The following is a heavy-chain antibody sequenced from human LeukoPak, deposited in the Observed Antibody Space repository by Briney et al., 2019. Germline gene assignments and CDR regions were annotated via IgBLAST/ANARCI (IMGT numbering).Heavy chain of an antibody. CDR1: GGTFSSYA. CDR2: IIPIFGTA. D-gene: IGHD4-17*01. J-gene: IGHJ4*02. Sequence: SVKVSCKASGGTFSSYAISWERQAPGQGLEWMGGIIPIFGTANYAQKFQGRVTITADKSTSTAYMELSSLRSEDTAVYYCASSAHPPTVTPWHYWGQGTLDTVSS. V-gene: IGHV1-69*06. CDR3: ASSAHPPTVTPWHY.